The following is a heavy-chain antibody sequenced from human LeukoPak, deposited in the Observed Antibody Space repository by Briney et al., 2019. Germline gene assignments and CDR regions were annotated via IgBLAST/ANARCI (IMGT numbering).Heavy chain of an antibody. D-gene: IGHD6-25*01. Sequence: PGGSLRLSCAASGFTFSDYYMSWIRQAPGKGLEWVLYISSSGSTIYYADSVKGRFTISRDNAKNSLYLQMNSLRADDTAVYYCARARDGYLVFDYWGQGTLVTVSS. CDR2: ISSSGSTI. J-gene: IGHJ4*02. V-gene: IGHV3-11*04. CDR1: GFTFSDYY. CDR3: ARARDGYLVFDY.